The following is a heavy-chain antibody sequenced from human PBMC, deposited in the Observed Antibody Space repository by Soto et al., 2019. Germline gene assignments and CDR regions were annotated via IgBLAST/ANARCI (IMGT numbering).Heavy chain of an antibody. CDR1: GFTFSSYA. CDR2: ISSSGSTI. Sequence: RTLSCAASGFTFSSYAMNWVRQAPGKGLEGVAYISSSGSTIYYADSVKGRFTISRDNAKNSLYLQMNSLRAEDTAVYYCASAAYRLNNWLDPGGKGPRFT. V-gene: IGHV3-48*03. J-gene: IGHJ5*02. CDR3: ASAAYRLNNWLDP. D-gene: IGHD3-16*01.